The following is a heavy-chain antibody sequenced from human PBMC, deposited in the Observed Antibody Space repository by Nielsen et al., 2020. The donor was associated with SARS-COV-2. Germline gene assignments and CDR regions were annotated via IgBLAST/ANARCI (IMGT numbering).Heavy chain of an antibody. Sequence: GESLKISCAASEFTFKDYYMNWIRQAPGKGLEWVSFISFSGSETDYADSVRGRITIFRDNAKNSVSLQMNSLRPEDTAVYYCARDKGDYGSEAAGMDVWGQGTTVTVSS. CDR2: ISFSGSET. D-gene: IGHD4-17*01. CDR3: ARDKGDYGSEAAGMDV. J-gene: IGHJ6*02. CDR1: EFTFKDYY. V-gene: IGHV3-11*05.